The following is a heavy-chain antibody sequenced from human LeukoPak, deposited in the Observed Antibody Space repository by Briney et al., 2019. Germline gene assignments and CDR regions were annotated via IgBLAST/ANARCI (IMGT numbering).Heavy chain of an antibody. J-gene: IGHJ4*02. V-gene: IGHV4-4*07. CDR2: IYASGST. D-gene: IGHD3-10*01. Sequence: SETLALTCTVSGCSFSNYYRSWIRQPAGMGLEWIGRIYASGSTNYNPYLKSRVTMSVDTSNNQFSLNLSSVTAADTAVYFCARTSARGAQFDYWGQGTLVTVPS. CDR1: GCSFSNYY. CDR3: ARTSARGAQFDY.